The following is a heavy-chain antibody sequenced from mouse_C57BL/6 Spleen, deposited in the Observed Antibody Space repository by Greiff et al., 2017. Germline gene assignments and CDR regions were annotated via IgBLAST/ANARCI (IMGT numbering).Heavy chain of an antibody. D-gene: IGHD2-1*01. CDR1: GYTFTDYE. CDR2: IDPEPGGT. J-gene: IGHJ2*01. CDR3: TRREIYYGNLYYFDY. V-gene: IGHV1-15*01. Sequence: QVQLQQSGAELVRPGASVTLSCKASGYTFTDYEMHWVKQTPVHGLEWIGAIDPEPGGTAYNQKFKGKAILTADKSSSTAYMELRSLTSEDSAVYYCTRREIYYGNLYYFDYWGQGTTLTVSS.